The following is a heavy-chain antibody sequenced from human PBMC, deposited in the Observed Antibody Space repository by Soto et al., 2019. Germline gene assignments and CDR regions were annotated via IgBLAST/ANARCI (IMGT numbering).Heavy chain of an antibody. CDR1: GYTFTSYY. J-gene: IGHJ4*02. Sequence: GASVKVSCKASGYTFTSYYMHWVRQAPGQGLEWMGIINPSGGSTSYAQKFQGRVTMTRDTSTSTVYMELSSLRSEDTAVYYCARPGRNYYDSSGYYYPDSGFDYWGQGTLVTVSS. CDR3: ARPGRNYYDSSGYYYPDSGFDY. CDR2: INPSGGST. D-gene: IGHD3-22*01. V-gene: IGHV1-46*01.